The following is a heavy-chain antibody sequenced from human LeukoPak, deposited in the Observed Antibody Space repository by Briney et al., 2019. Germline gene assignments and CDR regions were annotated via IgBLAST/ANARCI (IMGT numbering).Heavy chain of an antibody. CDR3: ARTPLTQLEPDYFDS. CDR1: GFAFSNYW. J-gene: IGHJ4*02. CDR2: IKPDGTEK. V-gene: IGHV3-7*01. D-gene: IGHD1-1*01. Sequence: GALRLSCAASGFAFSNYWMTWVCQAPGKGPQWVANIKPDGTEKNYVDSVKGRFTISRDNAKNSVYLQLNSLRVDDTALYYCARTPLTQLEPDYFDSWGQGTLVSVS.